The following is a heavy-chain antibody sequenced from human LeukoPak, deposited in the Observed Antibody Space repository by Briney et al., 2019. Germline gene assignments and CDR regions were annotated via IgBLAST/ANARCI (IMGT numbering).Heavy chain of an antibody. Sequence: GESLKIPCQTSGFTFTNYWIGWVRQMPGKGLEWMGIIYPGGSDTKYSPSFRGQVTMSADKSTSTAYLQWGSLKASDTAMYFCARGDASMATGFNYWGQGTLVTVSS. CDR1: GFTFTNYW. D-gene: IGHD6-6*01. CDR3: ARGDASMATGFNY. J-gene: IGHJ4*02. V-gene: IGHV5-51*01. CDR2: IYPGGSDT.